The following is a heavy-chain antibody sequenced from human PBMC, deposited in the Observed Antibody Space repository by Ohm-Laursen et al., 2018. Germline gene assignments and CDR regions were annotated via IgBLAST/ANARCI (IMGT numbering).Heavy chain of an antibody. CDR2: INPNSGGT. CDR3: ARAVADAFDI. J-gene: IGHJ3*02. D-gene: IGHD4-23*01. V-gene: IGHV1-2*02. CDR1: GYTFTSYD. Sequence: ASVKVPCKASGYTFTSYDINWVRQAPGQGLEWMGWINPNSGGTNYAQKFQGRVTMTRDTSISTAYMELSRLRSDDTAVYYCARAVADAFDIWGQGTMVTVSS.